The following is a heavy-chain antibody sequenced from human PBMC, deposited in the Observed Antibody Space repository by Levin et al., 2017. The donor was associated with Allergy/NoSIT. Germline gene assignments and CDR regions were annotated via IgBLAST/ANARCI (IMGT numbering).Heavy chain of an antibody. D-gene: IGHD2/OR15-2a*01. CDR2: IRSQAYGGTT. J-gene: IGHJ6*02. V-gene: IGHV3-49*03. CDR1: GFTFGDNA. Sequence: GESLKISCTGSGFTFGDNATVWFRQAPGMGLEWVCLIRSQAYGGTTEYRASVTGRFTISRDDSKSIAYLQMNTLKTEDTAVYYCARGPSITFRNYYGMDGWGQGTTVTVSS. CDR3: ARGPSITFRNYYGMDG.